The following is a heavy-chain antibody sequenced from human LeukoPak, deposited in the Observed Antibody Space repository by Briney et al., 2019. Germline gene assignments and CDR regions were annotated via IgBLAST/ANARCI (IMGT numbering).Heavy chain of an antibody. CDR1: GFTFGNYW. Sequence: PGGSLRLSCAASGFTFGNYWMHWVRQTPGKGLVWVSRINTDGTGTSYADSAKGRFTIPRDGAKNTLYLQMSGLRAEDTAVYYCARVKSGSYYPIDYWGQGTLVTVSS. D-gene: IGHD1-26*01. CDR2: INTDGTGT. J-gene: IGHJ4*02. V-gene: IGHV3-74*01. CDR3: ARVKSGSYYPIDY.